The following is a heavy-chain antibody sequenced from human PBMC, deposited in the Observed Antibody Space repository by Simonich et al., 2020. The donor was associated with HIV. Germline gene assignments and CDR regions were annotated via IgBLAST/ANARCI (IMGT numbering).Heavy chain of an antibody. V-gene: IGHV4-34*02. Sequence: QVQLQQWGAGLLKPSETLSLTCAVYGGSFSGYYCSWIRQPPGKGLEWIGEINYSGSTNHTPSLKSRVTISVDTSKNQFSLKLSSVTAADTAVYYCAREPGDDYGDYLPLYYYYMDVWGKGTTVTVSS. J-gene: IGHJ6*03. CDR3: AREPGDDYGDYLPLYYYYMDV. D-gene: IGHD4-17*01. CDR2: INYSGST. CDR1: GGSFSGYY.